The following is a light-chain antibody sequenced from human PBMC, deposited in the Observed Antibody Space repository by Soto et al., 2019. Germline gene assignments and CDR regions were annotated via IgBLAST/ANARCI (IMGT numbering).Light chain of an antibody. CDR1: QSLLYSDGKTY. Sequence: IVLTQTPLSLSVAPGQPASISCKSAQSLLYSDGKTYLYWYLQKPGQPPQPLIYGASNRFSGVPVRFSGSGSGTDFTLTISRVEAEDVGVYFCMQSISRLTFGGGTKVDIK. CDR2: GAS. J-gene: IGKJ4*01. V-gene: IGKV2D-29*01. CDR3: MQSISRLT.